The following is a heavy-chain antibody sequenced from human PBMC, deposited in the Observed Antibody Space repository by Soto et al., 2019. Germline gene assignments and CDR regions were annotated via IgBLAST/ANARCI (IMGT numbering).Heavy chain of an antibody. CDR3: ARVEAPFGESLH. CDR1: GYTFSSDT. D-gene: IGHD3-10*01. CDR2: ISPDDGNT. V-gene: IGHV1-18*01. Sequence: ASVEVSCKTSGYTFSSDTIAWVRQAPGQGLEWLGWISPDDGNTEYEQKFQGRVTMTADTLTNNAYMELRSLKYDDTAVYYCARVEAPFGESLHWGQGTPVTVSS. J-gene: IGHJ4*02.